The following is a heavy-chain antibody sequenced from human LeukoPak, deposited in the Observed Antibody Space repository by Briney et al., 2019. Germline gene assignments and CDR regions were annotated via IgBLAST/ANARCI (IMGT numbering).Heavy chain of an antibody. Sequence: GGSLRLSCAASGFTFSSYWMRWVRQAPGKGLVWVSRINSDGSSTSYADSVKGRFTISRDNAKNSLYLQMNSLRAEDTAVYYCARLLGTVTTYDYWGQGTLVTASS. J-gene: IGHJ4*02. V-gene: IGHV3-74*01. CDR2: INSDGSST. CDR3: ARLLGTVTTYDY. CDR1: GFTFSSYW. D-gene: IGHD1-7*01.